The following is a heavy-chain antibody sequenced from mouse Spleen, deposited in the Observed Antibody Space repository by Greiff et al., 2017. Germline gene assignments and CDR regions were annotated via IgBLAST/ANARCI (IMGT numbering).Heavy chain of an antibody. CDR3: ARGYRYDEAWFAY. J-gene: IGHJ3*01. V-gene: IGHV1S137*01. CDR1: GYKFTDYA. D-gene: IGHD2-14*01. Sequence: VQLQQSGAELVRPGVSVKISCKGSGYKFTDYAMHWVKQSHAKSLEWIGVISTYYGDASYNQKFKGKATMTVDKSSSTAYMELARLTSEDSAIYYCARGYRYDEAWFAYWGQGTLVTVSA. CDR2: ISTYYGDA.